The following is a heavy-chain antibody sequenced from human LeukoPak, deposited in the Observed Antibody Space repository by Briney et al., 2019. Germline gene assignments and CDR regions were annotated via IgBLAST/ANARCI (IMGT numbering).Heavy chain of an antibody. CDR2: IKQDGSEK. CDR1: GFTFSSYW. V-gene: IGHV3-7*01. Sequence: GGSLRLSCAASGFTFSSYWMSWVRQAPGKGLEWVANIKQDGSEKYYVDSVKGRFTISRDNSKNTLYLQMNSLRAEDTAVYYCAKNVGWHAFDIWGQGTMVTVSS. CDR3: AKNVGWHAFDI. J-gene: IGHJ3*02. D-gene: IGHD6-19*01.